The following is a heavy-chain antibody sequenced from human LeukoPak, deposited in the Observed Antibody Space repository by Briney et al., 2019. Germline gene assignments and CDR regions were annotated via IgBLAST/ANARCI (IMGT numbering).Heavy chain of an antibody. D-gene: IGHD3-3*01. CDR3: AGRRTWSGYDN. Sequence: PSETLSLTCSVSAGSISSSGYFWDWLRQPPGKGLEGTGRTFYSGTTYYNLSLKSRVTISVATAKTTLSLRLTSVPAADWTTDHCAGRRTWSGYDNWGGGTLVGVSS. V-gene: IGHV4-39*01. CDR1: AGSISSSGYF. J-gene: IGHJ4*02. CDR2: TFYSGTT.